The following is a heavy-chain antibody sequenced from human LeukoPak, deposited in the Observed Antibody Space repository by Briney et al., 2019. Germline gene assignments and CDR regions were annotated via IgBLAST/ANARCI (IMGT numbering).Heavy chain of an antibody. CDR3: ARGAAAAQGGWFDP. V-gene: IGHV4-38-2*02. CDR1: GGSISSYF. D-gene: IGHD6-13*01. CDR2: IYHSGST. J-gene: IGHJ5*02. Sequence: SETLSLTCTVSGGSISSYFWSWIRQPPGKGLEWIGSIYHSGSTYYNPSLKSRVTISVDTSKNQFSLKLSSVTAADTAVYYCARGAAAAQGGWFDPWGQGTLVTVSS.